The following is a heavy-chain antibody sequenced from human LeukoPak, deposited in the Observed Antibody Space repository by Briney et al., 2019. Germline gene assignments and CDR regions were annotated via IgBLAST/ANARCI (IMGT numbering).Heavy chain of an antibody. CDR3: AREPLHGVYYYGMDV. Sequence: ASVKVSCKASGYTFTSYAMHWVRQAPGQRLEWMGWINAGNGDTKYSQKFQGRVTMTRDTSASTAYMELSSLRSEDTAVYYCAREPLHGVYYYGMDVWGQGTTVTVSS. CDR2: INAGNGDT. D-gene: IGHD3-10*01. J-gene: IGHJ6*02. V-gene: IGHV1-3*01. CDR1: GYTFTSYA.